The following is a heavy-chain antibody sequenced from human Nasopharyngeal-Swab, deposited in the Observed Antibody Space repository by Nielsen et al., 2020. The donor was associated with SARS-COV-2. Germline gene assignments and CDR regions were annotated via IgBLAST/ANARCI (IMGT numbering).Heavy chain of an antibody. CDR2: ISYEGSVK. D-gene: IGHD3-10*01. V-gene: IGHV3-30*18. CDR1: GFNFNNYG. J-gene: IGHJ3*02. CDR3: AKRQAVFLLWVGKGEVALDI. Sequence: GGSLRLSCAASGFNFNNYGMHWVRQAPGKGLEWVAVISYEGSVKYYADSVKGRFTISKDSSKKMVYLQMNSLRSEDTAVYYCAKRQAVFLLWVGKGEVALDIWGQGTMVTVSS.